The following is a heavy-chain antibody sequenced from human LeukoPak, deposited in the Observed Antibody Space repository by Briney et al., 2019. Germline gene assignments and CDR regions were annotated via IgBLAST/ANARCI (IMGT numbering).Heavy chain of an antibody. Sequence: PGESLTLSCAASGFTFDDYGMSWVRQAQGKGLEWVSGINWNGGSTGYADSVKGRFTISRDNAKNSLYLQMNSLRAEDTALYYCAREGVLWFGELFYYYYYYYMDVWGKGTTVTVSS. CDR1: GFTFDDYG. V-gene: IGHV3-20*04. J-gene: IGHJ6*03. CDR3: AREGVLWFGELFYYYYYYYMDV. D-gene: IGHD3-10*01. CDR2: INWNGGST.